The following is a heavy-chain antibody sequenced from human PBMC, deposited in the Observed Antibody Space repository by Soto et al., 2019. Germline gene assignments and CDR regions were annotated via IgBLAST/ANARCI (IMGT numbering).Heavy chain of an antibody. Sequence: EVQLLESGGGLVQPGGSLRLSCAASGFTFSSYAMSWVRQAPGKGLEWVSAISGSGGSTYYADSVKGLFTISRDNLKNTDYMQKNRLRTVETAVYYCAKGPAFGGVIIIYLRPGDWLDPWGEETLVVFSS. CDR1: GFTFSSYA. CDR3: AKGPAFGGVIIIYLRPGDWLDP. D-gene: IGHD3-16*02. J-gene: IGHJ5*02. V-gene: IGHV3-23*01. CDR2: ISGSGGST.